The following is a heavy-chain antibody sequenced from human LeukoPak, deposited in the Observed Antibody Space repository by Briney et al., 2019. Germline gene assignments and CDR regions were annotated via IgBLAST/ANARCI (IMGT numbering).Heavy chain of an antibody. CDR1: GGSISSYY. CDR2: IYYSGST. V-gene: IGHV4-59*12. Sequence: PSETLSLTCTVSGGSISSYYWSWIRQPPGKGLEWIGYIYYSGSTNYNPSLKSRVTISVDTSKNQFSLKLSSVTAADTAVYYCARGRPYSSSWYTGGTYNWFDPWGQGTLVTVSS. CDR3: ARGRPYSSSWYTGGTYNWFDP. D-gene: IGHD6-13*01. J-gene: IGHJ5*02.